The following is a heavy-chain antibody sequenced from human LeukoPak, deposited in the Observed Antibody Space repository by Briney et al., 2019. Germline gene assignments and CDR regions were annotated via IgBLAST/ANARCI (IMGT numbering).Heavy chain of an antibody. CDR3: AREGYSGYDFLGFDY. J-gene: IGHJ4*02. V-gene: IGHV3-33*01. CDR2: IWYDGSNK. Sequence: SGGSLRLSCAASVFTFSSYGMHGVREAPGKGGEWVAVIWYDGSNKYYAASVKGRFTISRDNSKNTLYLKMNSLRAEDTAVYYCAREGYSGYDFLGFDYWGQGTLVTVSS. CDR1: VFTFSSYG. D-gene: IGHD5-12*01.